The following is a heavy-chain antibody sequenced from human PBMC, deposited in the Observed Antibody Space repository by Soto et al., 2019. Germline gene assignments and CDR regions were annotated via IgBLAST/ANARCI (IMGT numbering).Heavy chain of an antibody. CDR1: GYTFSNYA. D-gene: IGHD1-1*01. Sequence: QVQLVQSGAEVKKPGASVKVSCKASGYTFSNYAIHWLRQAPGQRLEWMGWINAGSGNPKYSQKLQGRVTITRDTSASTAYMERSSLRSEDTAVYYCTRDTGVKLERHGAGDYWGQGTLVTVSS. V-gene: IGHV1-3*01. CDR2: INAGSGNP. CDR3: TRDTGVKLERHGAGDY. J-gene: IGHJ4*02.